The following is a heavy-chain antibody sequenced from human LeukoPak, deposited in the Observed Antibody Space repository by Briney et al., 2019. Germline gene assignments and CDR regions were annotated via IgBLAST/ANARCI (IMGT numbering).Heavy chain of an antibody. V-gene: IGHV3-9*01. Sequence: SGGSLRLSCAASGFTFDDYAIHWVQQAPGKGLEWVSGINSDWGTTTYADSVKDRFNISRDNAKKTLYLQMNNLRAEDTAIYYCATDYYVSGSYYRLFYWGQGTLVTVSS. CDR3: ATDYYVSGSYYRLFY. D-gene: IGHD3-10*01. CDR2: INSDWGTT. CDR1: GFTFDDYA. J-gene: IGHJ4*02.